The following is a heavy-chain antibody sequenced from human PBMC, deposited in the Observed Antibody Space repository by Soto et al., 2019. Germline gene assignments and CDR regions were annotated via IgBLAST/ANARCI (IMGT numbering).Heavy chain of an antibody. CDR3: ARGDWYYYDSSGYQHGGPVDY. V-gene: IGHV3-48*03. CDR1: GFTFSSYE. D-gene: IGHD3-22*01. Sequence: GGSLRLSCAASGFTFSSYEMNWVRQAPGKGLEWVSYISSSGSTIYYADPVKGRFTISRDNAKNSLYLQMNSLRAEDTAVYYCARGDWYYYDSSGYQHGGPVDYWGQGTLVTVSS. J-gene: IGHJ4*02. CDR2: ISSSGSTI.